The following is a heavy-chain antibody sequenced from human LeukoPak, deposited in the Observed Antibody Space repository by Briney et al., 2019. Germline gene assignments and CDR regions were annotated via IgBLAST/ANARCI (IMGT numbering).Heavy chain of an antibody. CDR1: GGSFSDYY. CDR2: INHSGST. Sequence: SETLSLTCAVSGGSFSDYYWGWIRQPPGKGLEWIGEINHSGSTYYNPSLKSRVTISIDTSKNQFSLMLTSVTAADTAVYYCASLHQVRGFTVFDYWGLGALVTVSS. J-gene: IGHJ4*02. V-gene: IGHV4-34*01. D-gene: IGHD3-10*01. CDR3: ASLHQVRGFTVFDY.